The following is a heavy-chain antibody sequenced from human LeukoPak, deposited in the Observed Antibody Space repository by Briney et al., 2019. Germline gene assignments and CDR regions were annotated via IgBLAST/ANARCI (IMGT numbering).Heavy chain of an antibody. J-gene: IGHJ4*02. V-gene: IGHV4-34*01. CDR1: GGSFSGHW. CDR2: STHSGSV. D-gene: IGHD3-10*01. Sequence: PSETLSLTCAVYGGSFSGHWWTWVRQSPGKGLEWIGESTHSGSVNYNPSLKSRVTISVDPSKNQFSLKLSSVTAADTAVYYCARGVWFGNLWGQGTLVTVSS. CDR3: ARGVWFGNL.